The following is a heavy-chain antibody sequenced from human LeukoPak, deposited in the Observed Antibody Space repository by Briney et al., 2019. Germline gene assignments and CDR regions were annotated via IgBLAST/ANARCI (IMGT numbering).Heavy chain of an antibody. J-gene: IGHJ4*02. Sequence: TGGSLRLSCTASGFTFSSYAMHWVRQAPGKGLEWVSGISGSGTSTYYADSVKGRFTISRDNSKSTLFVQMNSLRAEDTAIYYCAKDRVVVVAAALYFDSWGQGTLVTVSS. CDR2: ISGSGTST. V-gene: IGHV3-23*01. CDR1: GFTFSSYA. D-gene: IGHD2-15*01. CDR3: AKDRVVVVAAALYFDS.